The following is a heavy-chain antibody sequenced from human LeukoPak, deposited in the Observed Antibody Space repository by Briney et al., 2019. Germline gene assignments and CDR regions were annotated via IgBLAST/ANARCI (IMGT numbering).Heavy chain of an antibody. V-gene: IGHV4-30-4*01. CDR1: GGSISSGDYY. J-gene: IGHJ3*02. CDR2: IYYSGST. Sequence: SETLSLTCTVSGGSISSGDYYWSWIRQPPGKGLEWIGYIYYSGSTYYNPSLKSRVTISVDTSKNQFSLKLSSVTAADTDVYYCAVSGVGDLLRYFDWLSWHAFDIWGQGTMVTVSS. CDR3: AVSGVGDLLRYFDWLSWHAFDI. D-gene: IGHD3-9*01.